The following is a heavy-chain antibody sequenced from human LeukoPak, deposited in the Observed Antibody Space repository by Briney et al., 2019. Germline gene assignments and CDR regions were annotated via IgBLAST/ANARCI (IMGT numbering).Heavy chain of an antibody. CDR3: AKDLHYYGSGNYMDV. CDR1: GFTFSSYA. CDR2: ISGSGGST. J-gene: IGHJ6*03. V-gene: IGHV3-23*01. D-gene: IGHD3-10*01. Sequence: GGSLRLSCVASGFTFSSYAMSWVRQAPRRGLEWVSAISGSGGSTYYADSVKGRFTTTRDNSKNALYLQMNSLRAEDTAVYYCAKDLHYYGSGNYMDVWGKGTTVTVSS.